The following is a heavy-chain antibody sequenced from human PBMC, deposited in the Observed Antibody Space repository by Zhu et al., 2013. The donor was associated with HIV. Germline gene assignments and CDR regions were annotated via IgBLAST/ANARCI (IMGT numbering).Heavy chain of an antibody. J-gene: IGHJ4*02. Sequence: QVQLVQSGAEVKKPGSSVKVSCKASGGTFSSYAISWVRQAPGQGLEWMGGIIPIFGTANYAQKFQGRVTITADKSTSTAYMELSSLRSEDTAVYYCASHVVPAARAGVRGVIMTDYWGQGTLVTVSS. CDR3: ASHVVPAARAGVRGVIMTDY. CDR1: GGTFSSYA. D-gene: IGHD3-10*01. V-gene: IGHV1-69*06. CDR2: IIPIFGTA.